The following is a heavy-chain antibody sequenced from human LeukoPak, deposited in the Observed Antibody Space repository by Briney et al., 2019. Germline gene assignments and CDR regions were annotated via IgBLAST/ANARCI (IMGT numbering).Heavy chain of an antibody. CDR1: GGSISSYY. J-gene: IGHJ4*02. Sequence: PSETLSLTWTVSGGSISSYYWSWIRQPPGKGLEWIGYIYYSGSTNYNPSLKSRVTISVDTSKNQFSLKLSSVTAADTAVYYCARGAIHLGELSFDYWGQGTLVTVAS. V-gene: IGHV4-59*01. CDR2: IYYSGST. CDR3: ARGAIHLGELSFDY. D-gene: IGHD3-16*02.